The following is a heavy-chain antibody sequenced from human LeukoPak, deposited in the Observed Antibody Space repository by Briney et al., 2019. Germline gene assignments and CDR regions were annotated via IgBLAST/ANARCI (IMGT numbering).Heavy chain of an antibody. CDR3: ARGMSGNLDY. CDR2: ISSSSSTI. CDR1: GFTFSSYS. V-gene: IGHV3-48*04. Sequence: GGSLRVFCAASGFTFSSYSMNWVRQAPGKGLEWVSYISSSSSTIYYADSVKGRFTISRDNAKNSLYLQMNSLRAEDTAVYYCARGMSGNLDYWGQGTLVTVSS. D-gene: IGHD4-23*01. J-gene: IGHJ4*02.